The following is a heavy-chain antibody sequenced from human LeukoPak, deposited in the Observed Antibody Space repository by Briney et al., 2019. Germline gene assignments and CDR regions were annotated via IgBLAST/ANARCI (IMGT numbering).Heavy chain of an antibody. CDR3: AKAASATFDI. D-gene: IGHD2-15*01. CDR2: ISYDGSNK. J-gene: IGHJ3*02. V-gene: IGHV3-30*18. Sequence: GGSLRLSCAASGFTFSSYWMSWVRQAPGKGLEWVAVISYDGSNKYYADSVKGRFTISRDNSKNTLYLQMNSLRSEDTALYYCAKAASATFDIWGLGTMVTVSS. CDR1: GFTFSSYW.